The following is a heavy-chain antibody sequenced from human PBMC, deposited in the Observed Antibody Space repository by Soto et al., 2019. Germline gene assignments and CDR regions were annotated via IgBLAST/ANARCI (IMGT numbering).Heavy chain of an antibody. V-gene: IGHV3-23*01. CDR3: AKCTRASFCCNY. CDR2: ISGSGGST. CDR1: GFTFSSYA. J-gene: IGHJ4*02. Sequence: GGSLRLSCAASGFTFSSYAMSWVRQAPGKGLEWVSAISGSGGSTYYADSVKGRFTISKDNSKNTLYLQMNSLRAEDTAVYYCAKCTRASFCCNYWGQGTLVTVSS. D-gene: IGHD3-3*01.